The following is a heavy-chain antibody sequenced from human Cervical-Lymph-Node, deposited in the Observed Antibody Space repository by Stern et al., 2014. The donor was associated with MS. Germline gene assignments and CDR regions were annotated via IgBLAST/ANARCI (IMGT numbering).Heavy chain of an antibody. Sequence: EVQLVESGAEVKKPGESLKISCKGSGYTFTTYWIGWVRQMPGKGLEWMGIIYPGDFDPRYSPSFQGQVPISADKSISTAYLHWSSLKASDTAIYYCARRSITERDIWGQGTMVTVYS. J-gene: IGHJ3*02. V-gene: IGHV5-51*03. CDR3: ARRSITERDI. CDR2: IYPGDFDP. CDR1: GYTFTTYW. D-gene: IGHD1-14*01.